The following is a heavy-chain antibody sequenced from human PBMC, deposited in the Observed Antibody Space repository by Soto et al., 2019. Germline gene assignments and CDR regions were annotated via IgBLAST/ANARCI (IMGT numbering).Heavy chain of an antibody. CDR2: IRGSGSPI. Sequence: SLSLSCAASGFTFSTYGMNWVRRAPGKGLEWVSYIRGSGSPIYYTDSVKGRFTISRDNAKNSLYLQMNSLRDEDTAVYYCARDDYDSHHAFDIWGLGTMVTVSS. CDR1: GFTFSTYG. CDR3: ARDDYDSHHAFDI. V-gene: IGHV3-48*02. J-gene: IGHJ3*02. D-gene: IGHD3-10*01.